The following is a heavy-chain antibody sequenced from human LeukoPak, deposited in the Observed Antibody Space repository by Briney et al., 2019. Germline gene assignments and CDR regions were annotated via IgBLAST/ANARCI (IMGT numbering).Heavy chain of an antibody. V-gene: IGHV4-39*01. CDR2: IYYSGST. D-gene: IGHD6-19*01. CDR3: ARVRSVHSSGWFDY. Sequence: PSETLSLTCTVSGGSISSSSYFWGWIRQPPGKGLEWIGSIYYSGSTYYNPSLKSRVTISVDTSKNQFSLNLSSVTAADTAAYYCARVRSVHSSGWFDYWGQGTLVTVSS. J-gene: IGHJ5*01. CDR1: GGSISSSSYF.